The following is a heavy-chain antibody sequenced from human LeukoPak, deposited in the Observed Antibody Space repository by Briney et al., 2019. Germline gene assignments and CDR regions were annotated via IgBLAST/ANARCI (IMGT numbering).Heavy chain of an antibody. Sequence: SETLSLTCTVSGGSISSGSYYWGWIRQPPGKGLEWIGSIYYSGSTYYNPSLKSRVTISVDTSKNQFSLKLSSVTAADTAVYYCARAQTTYYYDSSGAFDIWGQGTMVTVSS. CDR3: ARAQTTYYYDSSGAFDI. J-gene: IGHJ3*02. CDR1: GGSISSGSYY. V-gene: IGHV4-39*07. CDR2: IYYSGST. D-gene: IGHD3-22*01.